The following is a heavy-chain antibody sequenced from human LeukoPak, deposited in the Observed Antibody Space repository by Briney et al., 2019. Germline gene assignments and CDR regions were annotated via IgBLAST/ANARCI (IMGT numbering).Heavy chain of an antibody. CDR2: ISYDGSNK. D-gene: IGHD3-22*01. Sequence: GGSLRLSCAASGFTFSTYAMHWVRQAPGKGLEWVAVISYDGSNKYYADSVKGRFTISRDNSKNTLSLQMNSLRAEDTAIYYCARVRDSTGYSHDAFDIWGQGTMVTVSS. V-gene: IGHV3-30-3*01. CDR1: GFTFSTYA. J-gene: IGHJ3*02. CDR3: ARVRDSTGYSHDAFDI.